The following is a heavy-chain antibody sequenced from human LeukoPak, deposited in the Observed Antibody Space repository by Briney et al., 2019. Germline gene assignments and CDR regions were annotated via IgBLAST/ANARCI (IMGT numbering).Heavy chain of an antibody. CDR1: GYTFTGYY. J-gene: IGHJ6*04. Sequence: ASVKVSCKASGYTFTGYYMHWVRQAPGQGLEWMGWINPNSGGTNYAQKFQGWVTMTRDTSISTAYMELSRLRSDDTAVYYCARDGPTLGYCSSTSCQSGMDVWGKGTTVNVSS. CDR3: ARDGPTLGYCSSTSCQSGMDV. CDR2: INPNSGGT. V-gene: IGHV1-2*04. D-gene: IGHD2-2*01.